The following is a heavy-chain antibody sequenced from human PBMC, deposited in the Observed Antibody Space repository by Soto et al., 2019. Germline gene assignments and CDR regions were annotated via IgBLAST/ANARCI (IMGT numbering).Heavy chain of an antibody. D-gene: IGHD5-12*01. Sequence: QVQLVQSGGEVKKPGASVTVSCKASGYTFINYHITWVRQAPGQGLEWMAWINTYNGMTDYAQRFQGRVTMTRDTSTSTAYMELRTLGSGDTAVYFCAKSPRGEMATDWGQGTLVTVSS. CDR2: INTYNGMT. V-gene: IGHV1-18*01. CDR3: AKSPRGEMATD. CDR1: GYTFINYH. J-gene: IGHJ4*02.